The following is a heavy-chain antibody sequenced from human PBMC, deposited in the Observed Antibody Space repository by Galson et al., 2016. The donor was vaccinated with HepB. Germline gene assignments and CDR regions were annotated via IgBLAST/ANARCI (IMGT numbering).Heavy chain of an antibody. V-gene: IGHV1-46*01. CDR2: INPIGDDT. CDR3: ARGYYDSVY. J-gene: IGHJ4*02. CDR1: GYDFTSYF. Sequence: SVKVSCKASGYDFTSYFIHWVRQAPGHGLEWMGIINPIGDDTNYAHKFQGRVTMTSDTSTSTVYLELSGLSFADTAVYYCARGYYDSVYWGQGTLVTVSS. D-gene: IGHD3-22*01.